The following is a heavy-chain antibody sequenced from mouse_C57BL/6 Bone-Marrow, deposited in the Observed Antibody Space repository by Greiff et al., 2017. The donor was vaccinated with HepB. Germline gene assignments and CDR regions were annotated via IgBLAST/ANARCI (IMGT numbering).Heavy chain of an antibody. J-gene: IGHJ2*01. D-gene: IGHD2-3*01. Sequence: DVQLVESGEGLVKPGGSLKLSCAASGFTFSSYAMSWVRQTPEKRLEWVAYISSGGDYIYYADTVKGRFTISRDNARNTLYLQMSSLKSEDTAMYYCTRVVYDGYWYYFDYWGQGTTLTVSS. CDR3: TRVVYDGYWYYFDY. V-gene: IGHV5-9-1*02. CDR2: ISSGGDYI. CDR1: GFTFSSYA.